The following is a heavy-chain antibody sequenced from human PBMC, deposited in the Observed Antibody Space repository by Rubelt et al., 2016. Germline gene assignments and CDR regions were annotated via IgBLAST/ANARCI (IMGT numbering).Heavy chain of an antibody. V-gene: IGHV4-39*07. CDR2: IYYSGST. CDR1: GGSISSSSYY. CDR3: ARAVSYYDSSGYGYYYYMDV. Sequence: QLQLQESGPGLVKPSETLSLTCTVSGGSISSSSYYWGWIRQPPGKGLEWIGSIYYSGSTYYNPSLKSRVTISVDTSKNQFSLKLSSVTAADTAVCYCARAVSYYDSSGYGYYYYMDVWGKGTTVTVSS. D-gene: IGHD3-22*01. J-gene: IGHJ6*03.